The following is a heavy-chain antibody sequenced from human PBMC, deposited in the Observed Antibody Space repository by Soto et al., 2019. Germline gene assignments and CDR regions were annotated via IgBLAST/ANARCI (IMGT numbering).Heavy chain of an antibody. CDR1: GGSISSADYY. CDR2: IYYSGST. D-gene: IGHD2-8*01. Sequence: QVQLQESGPGLVKPSQTLSLTCTVSGGSISSADYYWTWIRQPPGKGLEWIGYIYYSGSTYYNPSLNSRVTISIDTSKNQFSLKLSSVTAADTAVYYCARALVYANYGMDVWGQGTTVTVSS. J-gene: IGHJ6*02. CDR3: ARALVYANYGMDV. V-gene: IGHV4-30-4*01.